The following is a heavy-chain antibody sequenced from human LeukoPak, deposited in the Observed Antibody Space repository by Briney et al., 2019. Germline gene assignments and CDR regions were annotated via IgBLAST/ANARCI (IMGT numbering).Heavy chain of an antibody. CDR1: GFTVRDSD. CDR2: IYSGGRT. D-gene: IGHD6-13*01. Sequence: GGSLRLSCTASGFTVRDSDMSWVRQAPGKGLEWVSVIYSGGRTYYADSVRGRSTISRDDSDNTLYLQMTSLRPEDTALYYCAKEGQQERDHRTYFLYYMDLWGSGTTVTVSS. J-gene: IGHJ6*03. CDR3: AKEGQQERDHRTYFLYYMDL. V-gene: IGHV3-53*01.